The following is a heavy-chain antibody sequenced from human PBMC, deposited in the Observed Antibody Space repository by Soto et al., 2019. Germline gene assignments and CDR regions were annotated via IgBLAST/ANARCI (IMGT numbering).Heavy chain of an antibody. V-gene: IGHV3-11*04. Sequence: QVQLVESGGGLVKPGGSLRLSCAASGFTFRDYYMVWVRQAPGKGLEWVSYIGRSGSDIYYVDSVKGRFTISRDNAENSLYLQMNSLRAEDTAVYYCARLTRDKYYYGMDVWGQGTTVTVSS. CDR2: IGRSGSDI. CDR3: ARLTRDKYYYGMDV. CDR1: GFTFRDYY. D-gene: IGHD2-15*01. J-gene: IGHJ6*02.